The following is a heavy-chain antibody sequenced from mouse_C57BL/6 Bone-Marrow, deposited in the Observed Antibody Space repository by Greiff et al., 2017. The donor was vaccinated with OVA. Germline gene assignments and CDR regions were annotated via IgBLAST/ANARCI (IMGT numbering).Heavy chain of an antibody. CDR3: ARGSLDGYLYWYFDV. CDR2: IYPGDGDT. V-gene: IGHV1-82*01. D-gene: IGHD2-3*01. J-gene: IGHJ1*03. CDR1: GYAFSSSW. Sequence: QVQLKESGPELVKPGASVKISCKASGYAFSSSWMNWVKQRPGKGLEWIGRIYPGDGDTNYNGKFKGKATLTADKSSSTANMQLSSLTSEDSAVYFCARGSLDGYLYWYFDVWGTGTTVTVSS.